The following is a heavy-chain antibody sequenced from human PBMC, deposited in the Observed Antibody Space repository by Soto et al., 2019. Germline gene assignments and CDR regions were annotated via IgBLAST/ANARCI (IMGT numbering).Heavy chain of an antibody. CDR1: GGTFSSYA. CDR3: ARDLGRDGYTYTRDDAFDI. V-gene: IGHV1-69*13. D-gene: IGHD3-16*01. CDR2: IIPIFGTA. J-gene: IGHJ3*02. Sequence: SVKVSCKASGGTFSSYAISWVRQAPGQGLEWMGGIIPIFGTANYAQKFQGRVTITADESTSTAYMELSSLRSEDTAVYHCARDLGRDGYTYTRDDAFDIWGQGTMVTVSS.